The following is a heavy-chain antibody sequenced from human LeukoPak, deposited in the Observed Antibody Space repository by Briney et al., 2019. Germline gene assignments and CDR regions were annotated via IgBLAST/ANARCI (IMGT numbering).Heavy chain of an antibody. CDR1: GYSISSGYY. D-gene: IGHD3-22*01. CDR2: IYHSGST. J-gene: IGHJ4*02. Sequence: SETLSLTCTVSGYSISSGYYWGWIRQPPGKGLEWIGSIYHSGSTYYNPSLKSRVTISVDTSKNQFSLKLSSVTAADTAVYYCARDYYYDSSGYYGFDYWGQGTLVTVSS. CDR3: ARDYYYDSSGYYGFDY. V-gene: IGHV4-38-2*02.